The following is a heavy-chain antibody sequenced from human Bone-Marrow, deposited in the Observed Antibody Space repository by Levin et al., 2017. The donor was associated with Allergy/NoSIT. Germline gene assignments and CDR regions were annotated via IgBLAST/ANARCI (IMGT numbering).Heavy chain of an antibody. V-gene: IGHV3-53*01. CDR1: GFSVSINY. Sequence: GGSLRLSCAVSGFSVSINYMSWVRQAPGKGLEWVSVIYSGGSIYYAESVKGRFTISRDSSKNTLHLQMNSLTVEDTALYYCARENGGYAYFDYWGQGTLVTVSS. J-gene: IGHJ4*02. CDR3: ARENGGYAYFDY. CDR2: IYSGGSI. D-gene: IGHD5-12*01.